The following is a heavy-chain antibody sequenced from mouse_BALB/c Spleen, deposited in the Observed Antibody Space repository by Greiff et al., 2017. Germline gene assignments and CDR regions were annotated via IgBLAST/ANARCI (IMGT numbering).Heavy chain of an antibody. J-gene: IGHJ4*01. CDR3: ARSGAMDY. D-gene: IGHD3-1*01. Sequence: VQLQQTGPELVKPGASVKISCKASGYSFTDYIMLWVKQSHGKSLEWIGNINPYYGSTSYNLKFKGKATLTVDKSSSTAYMQLNSLTSEDSAVYYCARSGAMDYWGQGTSVTVSS. CDR1: GYSFTDYI. V-gene: IGHV1-39*01. CDR2: INPYYGST.